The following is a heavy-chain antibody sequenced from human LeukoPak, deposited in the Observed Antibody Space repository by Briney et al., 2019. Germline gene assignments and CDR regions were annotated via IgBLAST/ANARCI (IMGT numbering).Heavy chain of an antibody. Sequence: SQTLSLTCAISGDSVSSNSAAWNWIRQSPSRGLEWLGRTYYRSKWYYDYAVSDKRRVTINPDTSKTQFSLQLTSVTPEDTAVYYCARFYYDTSGHGAFDIWGQGTMVTVSS. CDR1: GDSVSSNSAA. D-gene: IGHD3-22*01. CDR2: TYYRSKWYY. J-gene: IGHJ3*02. CDR3: ARFYYDTSGHGAFDI. V-gene: IGHV6-1*01.